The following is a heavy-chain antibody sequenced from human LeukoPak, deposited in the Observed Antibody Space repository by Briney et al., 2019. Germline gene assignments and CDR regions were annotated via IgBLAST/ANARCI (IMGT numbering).Heavy chain of an antibody. CDR1: GGSISSYY. V-gene: IGHV4-59*01. CDR2: IYYSGST. Sequence: PSETLSLTCTVSGGSISSYYWSRNRQPPGKGLEWIGYIYYSGSTNYNPSLKSRVTISVDTSKNQFSLKLSSVTAADTAVYYCARGEGPWGQGTLVTVSS. J-gene: IGHJ5*02. CDR3: ARGEGP.